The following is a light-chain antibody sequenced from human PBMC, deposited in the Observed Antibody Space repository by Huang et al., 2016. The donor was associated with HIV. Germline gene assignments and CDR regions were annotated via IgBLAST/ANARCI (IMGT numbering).Light chain of an antibody. CDR1: RSVSSN. V-gene: IGKV3-15*01. CDR2: GSS. CDR3: QQYNNWLLS. J-gene: IGKJ4*01. Sequence: IVMTQSPATLSVSPGERVTVSCRANRSVSSNLAWYQQRPGQVPRLLIYGSSTSAPGIPARFSGSGSGTDFSLTISSLQSEDFALYYCQQYNNWLLSFGGGTRVDI.